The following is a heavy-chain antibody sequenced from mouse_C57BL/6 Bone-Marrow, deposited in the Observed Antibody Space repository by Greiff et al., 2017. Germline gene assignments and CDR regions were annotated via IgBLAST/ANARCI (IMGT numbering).Heavy chain of an antibody. J-gene: IGHJ3*01. D-gene: IGHD3-3*01. V-gene: IGHV3-6*01. CDR1: GYSITSGYY. CDR3: ARGGTRRRFAY. Sequence: EVQLVESGPGLVKPSQSLSLTCSVTGYSITSGYYWNWIRQFPGNKLEWMGYISYDGSNNSNPSLKNRISLTRDTSKNQFFLKLNSVTTEDTATYYCARGGTRRRFAYWGQGTLVTVSA. CDR2: ISYDGSN.